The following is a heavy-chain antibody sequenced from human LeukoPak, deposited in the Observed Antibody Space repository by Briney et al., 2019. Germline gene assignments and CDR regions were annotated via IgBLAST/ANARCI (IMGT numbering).Heavy chain of an antibody. CDR3: ARVPPTYSSSLYYFDY. CDR1: GGTFSSYA. CDR2: IIPIFGTA. D-gene: IGHD6-13*01. V-gene: IGHV1-69*05. Sequence: GASVKVSCKASGGTFSSYAISWVRQAPGQGLEWMGGIIPIFGTANYAQKFQGRVTITTDESTSTAYMELSSLRSEDTAVYYCARVPPTYSSSLYYFDYWGQGTLVTVSS. J-gene: IGHJ4*02.